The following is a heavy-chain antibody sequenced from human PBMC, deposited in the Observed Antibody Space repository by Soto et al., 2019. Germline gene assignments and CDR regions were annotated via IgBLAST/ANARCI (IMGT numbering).Heavy chain of an antibody. V-gene: IGHV1-46*01. CDR2: INPSGGKT. J-gene: IGHJ4*02. Sequence: QVQLEQSGAEVKKPGASVKVSCKASGYTFTNHYIHWVRQGPGQGPEWMGTINPSGGKTDYAQKFKGRVTLTSDTPTSKVDMELRSLRSEDTAIYYCARDEYHYGSGSSYSTLDDWGQGTLVTVSS. D-gene: IGHD3-10*01. CDR3: ARDEYHYGSGSSYSTLDD. CDR1: GYTFTNHY.